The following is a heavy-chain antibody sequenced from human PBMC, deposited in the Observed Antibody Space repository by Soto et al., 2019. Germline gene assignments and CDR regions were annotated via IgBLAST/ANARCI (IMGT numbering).Heavy chain of an antibody. CDR1: GGSFSGYY. CDR2: INHSGST. D-gene: IGHD6-6*01. V-gene: IGHV4-34*01. J-gene: IGHJ5*02. CDR3: ARATAQTQYSSLSRDWFDP. Sequence: SETLSLTCAVYGGSFSGYYWSWIRQPPGKGLEWIGEINHSGSTNYNPSLKSQVTISVYTSKNLFSLKLSSVTAADTAVYYCARATAQTQYSSLSRDWFDPWGQGTLVTVS.